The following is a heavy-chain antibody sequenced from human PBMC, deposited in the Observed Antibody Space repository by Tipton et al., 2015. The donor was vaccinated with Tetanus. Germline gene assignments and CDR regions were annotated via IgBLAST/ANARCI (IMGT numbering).Heavy chain of an antibody. CDR1: GFSFEDYG. CDR3: ARVNGGVRGVFDY. V-gene: IGHV3-20*04. J-gene: IGHJ4*02. CDR2: TNWNGGSP. D-gene: IGHD3-10*01. Sequence: SLRLSCAASGFSFEDYGMSWVRQAPGKGLEWVSDTNWNGGSPHYADSVKDRFTISRDNSKNSLYLQVNSLRAEDTAVYYCARVNGGVRGVFDYWGQGTLVTVSS.